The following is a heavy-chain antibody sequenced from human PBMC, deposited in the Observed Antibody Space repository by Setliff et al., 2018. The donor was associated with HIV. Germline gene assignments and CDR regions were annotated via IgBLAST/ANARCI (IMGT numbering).Heavy chain of an antibody. CDR3: ARDRGGYYDILTGYYTQSYFFDY. CDR2: IYHSGST. CDR1: GFTFGDYA. V-gene: IGHV4-4*02. D-gene: IGHD3-9*01. J-gene: IGHJ4*02. Sequence: TLSLSCTASGFTFGDYAMSWVRQPPGKGLEWIGEIYHSGSTNYNPSLKSRVTISVDKSKNQFSLKLSSVTAADTAVYYCARDRGGYYDILTGYYTQSYFFDYWGQGTLVTVSS.